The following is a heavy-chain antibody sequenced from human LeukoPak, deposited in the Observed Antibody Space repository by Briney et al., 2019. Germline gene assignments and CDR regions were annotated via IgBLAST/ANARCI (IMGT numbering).Heavy chain of an antibody. CDR1: GFTFSNIG. Sequence: PGGSLRLSCAASGFTFSNIGMHWVRQAPGKGLEWVAVVSRTGGTRYYGDSVQGRFTISRDNSKNTLYLQMNSLRAEDTAVYYCAKESHSEGYGSYFDGGGAGTLVSVSS. CDR3: AKESHSEGYGSYFDG. V-gene: IGHV3-30*18. CDR2: VSRTGGTR. D-gene: IGHD1-26*01. J-gene: IGHJ4*02.